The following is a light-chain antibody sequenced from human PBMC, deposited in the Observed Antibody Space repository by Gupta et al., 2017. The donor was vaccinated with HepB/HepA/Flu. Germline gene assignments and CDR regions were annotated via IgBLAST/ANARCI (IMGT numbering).Light chain of an antibody. J-gene: IGLJ3*02. CDR3: VLDMGSGMWV. Sequence: QTVVTQAPSPAGSPGGTVTITCGLSSCSVSSCYYPSWYQQTPRPPPLMLIYSTNTHSSGLPGRFAGSILGNAAAPTTTGAQADDESDYCCVLDMGSGMWVFGGGTKLTVL. V-gene: IGLV8-61*01. CDR2: STN. CDR1: SCSVSSCYY.